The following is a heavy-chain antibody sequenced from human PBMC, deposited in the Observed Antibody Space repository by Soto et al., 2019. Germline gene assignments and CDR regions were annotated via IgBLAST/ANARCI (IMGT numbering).Heavy chain of an antibody. J-gene: IGHJ4*02. CDR1: GGTFSSYT. D-gene: IGHD4-17*01. Sequence: QVQLVQSGAEVKKPGSSVKVSCKASGGTFSSYTISWMRQAPGQGLEWMGRIIPILGIANYAQKFQGRVTITADKSTSTAYMELSSLRSEDTAVYYCARGYGDYFTLDYWGQGTLVTVSS. CDR3: ARGYGDYFTLDY. V-gene: IGHV1-69*02. CDR2: IIPILGIA.